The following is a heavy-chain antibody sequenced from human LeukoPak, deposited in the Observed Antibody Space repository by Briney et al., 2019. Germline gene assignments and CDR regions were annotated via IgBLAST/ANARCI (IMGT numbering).Heavy chain of an antibody. D-gene: IGHD2-2*01. CDR3: AKGCSSTSCAIEFDS. J-gene: IGHJ4*02. CDR2: MSYDGGHI. V-gene: IGHV3-30*18. CDR1: GLTVSSNY. Sequence: GGSLRLSCAASGLTVSSNYMSWVRQAPGRGLEWVAGMSYDGGHIYYGDSVKGRFTISRDNSKDTAYVEMNSLRPADTAVYYCAKGCSSTSCAIEFDSWGQGILVTVSS.